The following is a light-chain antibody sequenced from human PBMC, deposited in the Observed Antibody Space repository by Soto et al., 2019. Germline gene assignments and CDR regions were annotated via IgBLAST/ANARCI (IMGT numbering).Light chain of an antibody. CDR3: QQYDNLPLT. V-gene: IGKV1-33*01. J-gene: IGKJ4*01. CDR1: QAISNS. Sequence: DIQMTQSPSSLSASVGDRVTITCQASQAISNSLNWYQQKPGKAPKLLIYGASNLETGVPSRFSGSGSGTDFTFTISSLQPEDIATYYCQQYDNLPLTFGGGTKVEIK. CDR2: GAS.